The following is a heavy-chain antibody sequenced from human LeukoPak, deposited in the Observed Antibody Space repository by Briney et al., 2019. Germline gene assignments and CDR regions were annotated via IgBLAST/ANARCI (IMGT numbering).Heavy chain of an antibody. CDR1: GGTFSSYA. Sequence: APVKVSCKASGGTFSSYAISWVRQAPGQGLEWMGGIIPIFGTANYAQKFQGRVTITADESTSTAYMELSSLRSEDTAVYYCARAYGDTPYYFDYWGQGTLVTVSS. CDR3: ARAYGDTPYYFDY. V-gene: IGHV1-69*13. J-gene: IGHJ4*02. CDR2: IIPIFGTA. D-gene: IGHD4-17*01.